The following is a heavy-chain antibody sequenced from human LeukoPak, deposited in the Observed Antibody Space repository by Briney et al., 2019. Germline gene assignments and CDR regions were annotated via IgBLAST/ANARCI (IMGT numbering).Heavy chain of an antibody. CDR1: GFTFSSYS. J-gene: IGHJ4*02. D-gene: IGHD2-21*01. CDR3: AKSVMQSVGYFDY. V-gene: IGHV3-48*01. Sequence: GGSLRLSCAASGFTFSSYSMNWVRQAPGKGLEWVSYISSGSSTMYYADSVKGRFTISRDNAKNSLYLQMNSLRAEDTAVYYCAKSVMQSVGYFDYWGQGTLVTVSS. CDR2: ISSGSSTM.